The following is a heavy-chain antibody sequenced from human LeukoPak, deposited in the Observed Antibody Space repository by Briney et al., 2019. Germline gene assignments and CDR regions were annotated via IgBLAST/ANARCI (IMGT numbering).Heavy chain of an antibody. CDR1: GVTFSQSW. V-gene: IGHV3-74*01. J-gene: IGHJ4*01. CDR2: IHGDGSRS. D-gene: IGHD1-26*01. Sequence: GGSLRLSCAASGVTFSQSWMHWVRQAPGRGLVWVSRIHGDGSRSDYADSVKGRFTISRDNAKQVLYLHMTSLTAEDTAFYYCARGGSPSDYWGHGTLVSVSS. CDR3: ARGGSPSDY.